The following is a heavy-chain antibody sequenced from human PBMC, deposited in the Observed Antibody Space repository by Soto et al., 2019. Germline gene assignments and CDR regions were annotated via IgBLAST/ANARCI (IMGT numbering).Heavy chain of an antibody. Sequence: QITLKESGPTLVKPTQTLTLTCTFSGFSLTTRGVGVGWIRQPPGKALEWLALIYWDDDEGYSPSLQSRLTITNDHSKNHVVLTMINMAPVDAATYYCPQRPRGYIYHFDYWGQGTLVTVSS. D-gene: IGHD5-18*01. V-gene: IGHV2-5*02. CDR1: GFSLTTRGVG. CDR2: IYWDDDE. CDR3: PQRPRGYIYHFDY. J-gene: IGHJ4*02.